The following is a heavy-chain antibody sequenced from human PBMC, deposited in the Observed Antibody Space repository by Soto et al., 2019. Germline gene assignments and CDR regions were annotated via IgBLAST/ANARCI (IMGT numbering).Heavy chain of an antibody. CDR2: IGPESGAT. V-gene: IGHV1-2*02. CDR3: GRGPSGQIVVFY. J-gene: IGHJ4*02. D-gene: IGHD1-26*01. CDR1: GYTFTGHY. Sequence: SVKVSCKASGYTFTGHYIHWVRQAPEQGPEWMGEIGPESGATRYAQKFQGRVTMTRDTSITTVYMELKNLSPDDTAVYYCGRGPSGQIVVFYWGQGTPVTVSS.